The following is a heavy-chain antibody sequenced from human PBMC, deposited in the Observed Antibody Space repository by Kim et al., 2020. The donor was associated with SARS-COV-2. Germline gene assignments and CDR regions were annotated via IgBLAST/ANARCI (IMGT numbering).Heavy chain of an antibody. CDR3: AKDPRLGSSTSWRAPFDP. D-gene: IGHD2-2*01. J-gene: IGHJ5*02. Sequence: GGSLRLSCAASGFTFSSYGMHWVRQAPGKGLEWVAVISYDGSNKYYADSVKGRFTISRDNSKNTLYLQMNSLRAEDTAVYYCAKDPRLGSSTSWRAPFDPWGQGTLVTVSS. CDR1: GFTFSSYG. V-gene: IGHV3-30*18. CDR2: ISYDGSNK.